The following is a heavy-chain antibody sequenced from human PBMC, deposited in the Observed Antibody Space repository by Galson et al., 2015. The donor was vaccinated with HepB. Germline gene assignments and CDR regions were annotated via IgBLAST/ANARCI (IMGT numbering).Heavy chain of an antibody. Sequence: SLRLSCAASGFTFSSYSIHWVREAPGKGLEWVAIISHDGRNTYYAYSVKGRFTISRDNSRNTLYLQMNGLRSDDTAVYYCARGRGAGWYEGNDYWGQGTRVVVSS. CDR2: ISHDGRNT. CDR3: ARGRGAGWYEGNDY. D-gene: IGHD6-19*01. V-gene: IGHV3-30*04. J-gene: IGHJ4*02. CDR1: GFTFSSYS.